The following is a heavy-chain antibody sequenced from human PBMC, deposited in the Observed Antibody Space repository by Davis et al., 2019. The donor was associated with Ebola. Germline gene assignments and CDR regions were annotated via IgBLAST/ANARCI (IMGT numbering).Heavy chain of an antibody. Sequence: GGSLRLSCAASGFTFDDYAMHWVRQAPGKGLEWVSGISWNSGSIGYADSVKGRFTISRDNAKNTLYLQMNSLRAEDTAVYYCARAGVICTGGVCYFPSFGMDVWGQGTTVTVSS. CDR2: ISWNSGSI. CDR3: ARAGVICTGGVCYFPSFGMDV. D-gene: IGHD2-8*02. J-gene: IGHJ6*02. CDR1: GFTFDDYA. V-gene: IGHV3-9*01.